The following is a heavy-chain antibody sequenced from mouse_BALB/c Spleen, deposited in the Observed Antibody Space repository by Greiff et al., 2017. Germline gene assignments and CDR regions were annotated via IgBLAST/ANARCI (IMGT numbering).Heavy chain of an antibody. CDR3: ARADYGNPDY. V-gene: IGHV3-6*02. CDR1: GYSFTSGYY. J-gene: IGHJ2*01. D-gene: IGHD2-1*01. Sequence: EVKLLESGPGLVKPSQSLSLTCSVTGYSFTSGYYWNWIRQFPGNKLEWMGYISYDGSNNYNPSLKNRISITRDTSKNQFFLKLNSVTTEDTATYYCARADYGNPDYWGQGTTLTVSS. CDR2: ISYDGSN.